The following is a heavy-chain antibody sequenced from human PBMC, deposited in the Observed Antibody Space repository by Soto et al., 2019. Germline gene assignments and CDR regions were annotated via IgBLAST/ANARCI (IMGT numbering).Heavy chain of an antibody. CDR3: ARTRTVAYYYGMDV. CDR2: IYHSGST. CDR1: GASITSENG. J-gene: IGHJ6*02. D-gene: IGHD4-4*01. V-gene: IGHV4-4*02. Sequence: SETLSLTCTVSGASITSENGWSWVRQPPGKGLEWIGEIYHSGSTYYNPSLKSRVTISVDTSKNQFSLKLSSVTAADTAVYYCARTRTVAYYYGMDVWGQGTTVTVSS.